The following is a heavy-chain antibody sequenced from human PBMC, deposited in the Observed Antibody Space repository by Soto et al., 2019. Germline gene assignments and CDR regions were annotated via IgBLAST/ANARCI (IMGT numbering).Heavy chain of an antibody. CDR2: IYYSGST. J-gene: IGHJ6*02. CDR3: AREFSTDYYYYGMDV. V-gene: IGHV4-31*03. Sequence: QVQLQESGPGLVKPSQTLSLTCTVSGGSISSGGYYWCWIRQHPGKGLEWIGYIYYSGSTYYNPSLKSRVTISVDTSKNQFSLKLSSVTAADTAVYYCAREFSTDYYYYGMDVWGQGTTVTVSS. CDR1: GGSISSGGYY.